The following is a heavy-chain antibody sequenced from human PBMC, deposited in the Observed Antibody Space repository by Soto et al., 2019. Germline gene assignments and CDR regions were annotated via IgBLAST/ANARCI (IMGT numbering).Heavy chain of an antibody. CDR1: GYSFTSYW. V-gene: IGHV5-10-1*01. Sequence: GESLKISCKGSGYSFTSYWISWVRQMPGKGLEWMGRIDPSDSYTNYSPSFQGHVTISADKSIGTAYLQWSSLKASDTAMYYCARSSSSWSDYYYYYGMDVWGQGTTVTVSS. D-gene: IGHD6-13*01. J-gene: IGHJ6*02. CDR3: ARSSSSWSDYYYYYGMDV. CDR2: IDPSDSYT.